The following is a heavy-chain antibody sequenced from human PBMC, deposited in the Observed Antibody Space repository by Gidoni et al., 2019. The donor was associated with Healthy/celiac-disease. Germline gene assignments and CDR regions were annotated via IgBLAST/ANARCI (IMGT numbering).Heavy chain of an antibody. CDR1: GFTFSSYS. D-gene: IGHD3-3*01. V-gene: IGHV3-21*01. J-gene: IGHJ4*02. CDR2: ISSSSSYI. CDR3: ARNKNLDRTTGGVDY. Sequence: EVQLVESGGGLVTPGGSLRLSCAASGFTFSSYSMNWVRQAPGKGLEWVSSISSSSSYIYYADSVKGRFTISRDNAKNSLYLQMNSLRAEDTAVYYCARNKNLDRTTGGVDYWGQGTLVTVSS.